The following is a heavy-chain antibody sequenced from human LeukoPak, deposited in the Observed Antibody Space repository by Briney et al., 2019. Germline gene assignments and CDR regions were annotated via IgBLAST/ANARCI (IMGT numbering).Heavy chain of an antibody. J-gene: IGHJ6*02. V-gene: IGHV4-59*08. D-gene: IGHD4-23*01. Sequence: SETLSLTCTVSGGSISSYYWSWIRQPQGKGLEWIGYIYYSGSTNYNPSLKSRVTISVDTSKNQFSLKLSSVTAADTAVYYCARHTGVRNYYYGMDVWGQGTTVTVSS. CDR3: ARHTGVRNYYYGMDV. CDR2: IYYSGST. CDR1: GGSISSYY.